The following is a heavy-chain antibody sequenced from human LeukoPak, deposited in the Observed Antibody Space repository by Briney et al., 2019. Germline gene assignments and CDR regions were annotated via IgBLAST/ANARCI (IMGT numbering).Heavy chain of an antibody. V-gene: IGHV3-49*03. CDR1: GFTFGDYA. CDR3: TRDRYCSGGSCYSPPNWFDL. Sequence: GRSLRLSCTASGFTFGDYAMGRFRQAPGKGLEWVGFIRSKAYGGTTEYAASVKGRFTISRDDSKSIAYLQMNSLKTEDTAVYYCTRDRYCSGGSCYSPPNWFDLWGQGTLVTVSS. CDR2: IRSKAYGGTT. J-gene: IGHJ5*02. D-gene: IGHD2-15*01.